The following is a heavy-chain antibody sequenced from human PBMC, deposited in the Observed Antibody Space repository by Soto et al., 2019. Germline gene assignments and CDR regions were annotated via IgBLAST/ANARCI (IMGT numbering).Heavy chain of an antibody. V-gene: IGHV4-59*01. D-gene: IGHD3-16*02. CDR1: GGSISSYY. CDR2: IYYSGST. CDR3: ARVGYDYIWGSYRPRYYYYYMDV. Sequence: SETLSLTCTVSGGSISSYYWSWIRQPPGKGLEGIGYIYYSGSTNYNPSLKSRVTISVDTSKNQFSLKLSSVTAADTAVYYCARVGYDYIWGSYRPRYYYYYMDVWGKGTTVTVSS. J-gene: IGHJ6*03.